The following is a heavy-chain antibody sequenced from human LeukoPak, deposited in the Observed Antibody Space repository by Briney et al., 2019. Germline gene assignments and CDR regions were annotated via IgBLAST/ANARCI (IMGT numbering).Heavy chain of an antibody. V-gene: IGHV1-2*02. Sequence: ASVKVSCKASGYTFTDYYVHWVRQAPGQGLEWMGWINPNSGGTNYAQKFQGRVTMTRDTSISTAYMELSRLRSDDTAVYYCARDGTYYYGSGSYFNWGQGTLVTVSS. CDR2: INPNSGGT. D-gene: IGHD3-10*01. CDR3: ARDGTYYYGSGSYFN. CDR1: GYTFTDYY. J-gene: IGHJ4*02.